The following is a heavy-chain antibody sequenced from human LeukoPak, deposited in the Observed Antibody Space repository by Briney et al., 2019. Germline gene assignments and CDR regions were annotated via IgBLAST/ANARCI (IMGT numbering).Heavy chain of an antibody. V-gene: IGHV3-23*01. CDR3: AKAPRIQLWPYYFDY. D-gene: IGHD5-18*01. CDR1: GFTFNIYA. Sequence: GGSLRLSCEASGFTFNIYAMNWVRQAPGKGLEWVSGLSGSGDITYYADSVKGRFTISRDNSKNTLYLQMNSLRVEDTAMYYCAKAPRIQLWPYYFDYWGQGTLVTVSA. CDR2: LSGSGDIT. J-gene: IGHJ4*02.